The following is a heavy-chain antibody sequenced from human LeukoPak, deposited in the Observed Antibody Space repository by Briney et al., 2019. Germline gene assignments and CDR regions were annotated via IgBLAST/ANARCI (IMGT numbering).Heavy chain of an antibody. CDR1: GFTLSSYE. D-gene: IGHD2-2*01. CDR2: IDYSGGNT. Sequence: GGSLRLSCTASGFTLSSYEMSWIRQAPGKGLEWVSSIDYSGGNTYYADSVKGRFTISRDNSKNTLYLQLNSLRGDDTAVYYCAKHKSTSSHYHFDYWGQGTLVTVSS. J-gene: IGHJ4*02. V-gene: IGHV3-23*01. CDR3: AKHKSTSSHYHFDY.